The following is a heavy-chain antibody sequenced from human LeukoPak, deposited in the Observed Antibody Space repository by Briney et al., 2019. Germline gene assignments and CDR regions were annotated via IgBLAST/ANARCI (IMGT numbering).Heavy chain of an antibody. D-gene: IGHD1-26*01. V-gene: IGHV3-33*01. CDR2: IWYDGSNE. J-gene: IGHJ4*01. CDR1: GFTFSSYG. CDR3: ARQGIVGAKRGGWFDY. Sequence: GRSLRLSCAASGFTFSSYGMHWVRLAPGKGLEWVAVIWYDGSNENYADSVKGRFTISRDNSKKTMYLQMNSLRAEDTAVYYCARQGIVGAKRGGWFDYWGHGTLVAVSS.